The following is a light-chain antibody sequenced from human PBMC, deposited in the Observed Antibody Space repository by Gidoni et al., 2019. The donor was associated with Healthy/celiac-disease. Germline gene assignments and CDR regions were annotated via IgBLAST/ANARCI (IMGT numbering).Light chain of an antibody. CDR1: SSDVDGYNY. CDR3: SSYTSSNTLV. CDR2: EVS. V-gene: IGLV2-14*01. J-gene: IGLJ3*02. Sequence: QSALTQPASVSGSPGQSITISCTGTSSDVDGYNYVSWYHQHPGKAPKLMIYEVSNRPSGVPDRFSGSKSGNTASLTISGLQAEDEADYYCSSYTSSNTLVFGGGTKLTVL.